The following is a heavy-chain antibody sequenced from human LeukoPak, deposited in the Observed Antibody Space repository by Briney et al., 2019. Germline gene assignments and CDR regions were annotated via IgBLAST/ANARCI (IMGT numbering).Heavy chain of an antibody. D-gene: IGHD3-3*01. CDR3: ARGSNPPTYDFWSGYYYYYYYMDV. J-gene: IGHJ6*03. CDR2: INPNSGGT. V-gene: IGHV1-2*02. Sequence: ASVKVSCKASGYTFTGYYMHWVRQAPGQGLEWMGWINPNSGGTNYAQKFQGRVTKTRDTSISTAYMELSRLRSDDTAVYYCARGSNPPTYDFWSGYYYYYYYMDVWGKGTTVTVSS. CDR1: GYTFTGYY.